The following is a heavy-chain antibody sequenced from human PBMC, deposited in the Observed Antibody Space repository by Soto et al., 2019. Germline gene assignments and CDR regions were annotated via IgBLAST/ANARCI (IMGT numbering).Heavy chain of an antibody. D-gene: IGHD1-26*01. CDR2: INSDGSTT. J-gene: IGHJ4*02. V-gene: IGHV3-74*03. CDR3: ARGSVGANFDY. Sequence: GGSLRLSCAASGITFISYWMHWVRQVPGKGLVWVAHINSDGSTTTYADSVKGRFTISRDNAKSTLDLQMNSLRAEDTAVYYCARGSVGANFDYLGQVTLVTVSS. CDR1: GITFISYW.